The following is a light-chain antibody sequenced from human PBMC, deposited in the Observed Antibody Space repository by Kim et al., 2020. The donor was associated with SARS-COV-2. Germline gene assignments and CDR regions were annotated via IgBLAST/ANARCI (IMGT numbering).Light chain of an antibody. V-gene: IGLV3-1*01. J-gene: IGLJ3*02. Sequence: VSPGQTASITCYGDKLGDKYACWYQQKPGQSPVLVIYQDSKRPSGIPERFSGSNSGNTATLTISGTQAMDEADYYCQAWDSSTGVFGGGTQLTVL. CDR3: QAWDSSTGV. CDR1: KLGDKY. CDR2: QDS.